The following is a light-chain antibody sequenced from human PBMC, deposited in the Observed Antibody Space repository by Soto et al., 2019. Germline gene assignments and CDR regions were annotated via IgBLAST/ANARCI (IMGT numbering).Light chain of an antibody. CDR3: QQYNNWPPWT. V-gene: IGKV3-15*01. CDR2: GAS. J-gene: IGKJ1*01. Sequence: EIVMTQSPATLSVSPRERATLSCRASQSVSSNLAWYQQKPGQAPRLLIYGASTRATGIPARFSGSASGTEFTLTISSLQSEDFAVYYCQQYNNWPPWTFGQGTKVEIK. CDR1: QSVSSN.